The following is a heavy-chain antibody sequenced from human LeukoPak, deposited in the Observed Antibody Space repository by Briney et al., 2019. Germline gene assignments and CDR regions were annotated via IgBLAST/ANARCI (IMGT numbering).Heavy chain of an antibody. CDR2: IWYDGSNK. J-gene: IGHJ3*02. V-gene: IGHV3-33*08. CDR1: GFTFSSYG. CDR3: ARDLFSPFVTTSLGSAFDI. D-gene: IGHD4-17*01. Sequence: GTSLRLSCAASGFTFSSYGMHWVRQAPGKGLEWVAVIWYDGSNKYYADSVKGRFTISRDNSKNTLYLQMNSLRAEDTAVYYCARDLFSPFVTTSLGSAFDIWGQGTMVTVSS.